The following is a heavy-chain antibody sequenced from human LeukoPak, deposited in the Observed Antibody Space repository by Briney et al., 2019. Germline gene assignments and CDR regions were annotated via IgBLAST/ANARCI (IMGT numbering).Heavy chain of an antibody. CDR1: GGSISSYY. CDR3: ARVTIGYCSGGSCNHAFDI. J-gene: IGHJ3*02. V-gene: IGHV4-59*08. D-gene: IGHD2-15*01. Sequence: VKPSETLSLTCTVSGGSISSYYWSWIRQPPGKGLEWIGYIYYSGSTNYNPSLKSRVTISVDTSKNQFSLKLSSVTAADTAVYYCARVTIGYCSGGSCNHAFDIWGQGTMVTVSS. CDR2: IYYSGST.